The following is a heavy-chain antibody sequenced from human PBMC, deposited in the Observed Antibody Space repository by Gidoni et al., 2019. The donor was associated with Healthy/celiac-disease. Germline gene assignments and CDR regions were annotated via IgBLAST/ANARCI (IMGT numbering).Heavy chain of an antibody. CDR1: GGTFSSYA. J-gene: IGHJ6*02. CDR2: IIPIFGTA. V-gene: IGHV1-69*01. D-gene: IGHD6-19*01. Sequence: QVQLVQSGAEVQKPGSSVKVSCKASGGTFSSYAISWVRQAPGQGLEWMGGIIPIFGTANYAQKFQGRVTITADESTSTAYMELSSLRSEDTAVYYCASDGQQWLDFMSYYYYYGMDVWGQGTTVTVSS. CDR3: ASDGQQWLDFMSYYYYYGMDV.